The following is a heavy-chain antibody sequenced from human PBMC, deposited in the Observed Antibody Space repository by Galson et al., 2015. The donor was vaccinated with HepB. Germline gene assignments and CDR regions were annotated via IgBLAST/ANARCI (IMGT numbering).Heavy chain of an antibody. J-gene: IGHJ4*02. V-gene: IGHV1-69*13. D-gene: IGHD4-17*01. CDR2: IIPLFATT. CDR1: RDTFTKYA. Sequence: SVKVSCKASRDTFTKYAISWVRQAPGQGLEWVGWIIPLFATTNYAQHFKGRVTISADESTSTAYMEMTSLTSEDTAVYYCARLEALYNYGPEYFIDHWGQGTLVTVSS. CDR3: ARLEALYNYGPEYFIDH.